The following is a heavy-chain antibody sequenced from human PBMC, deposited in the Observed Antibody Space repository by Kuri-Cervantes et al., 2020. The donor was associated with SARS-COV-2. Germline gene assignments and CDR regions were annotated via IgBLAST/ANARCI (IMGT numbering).Heavy chain of an antibody. CDR3: ARQASIVGATTGFDY. D-gene: IGHD1-26*01. V-gene: IGHV5-51*01. J-gene: IGHJ4*02. CDR1: GYSFTSYW. Sequence: NVSCKGSGYSFTSYWIGWVRQMPGKGLEWMGIIYPGDSDTRYRPSFQGQVTISADKSISTAYLQWGSLKASDTAMYYCARQASIVGATTGFDYWGQGTLVTVSS. CDR2: IYPGDSDT.